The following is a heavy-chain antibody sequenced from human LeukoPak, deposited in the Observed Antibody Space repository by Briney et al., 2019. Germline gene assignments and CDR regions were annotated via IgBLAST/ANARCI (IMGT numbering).Heavy chain of an antibody. Sequence: GGSLRLSCAASGFTITNYWMSWVRQALGKGAEWVANIKQDGSEEYYADSVKGRFTISRDNGKNSLNLQMNSLRAEDTAVYYCARWAGVTDYWGQGTLVTVSS. V-gene: IGHV3-7*01. D-gene: IGHD5-18*01. J-gene: IGHJ4*02. CDR1: GFTITNYW. CDR3: ARWAGVTDY. CDR2: IKQDGSEE.